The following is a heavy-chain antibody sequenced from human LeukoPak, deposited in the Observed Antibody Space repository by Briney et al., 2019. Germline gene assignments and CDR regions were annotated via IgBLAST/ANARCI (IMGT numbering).Heavy chain of an antibody. D-gene: IGHD6-13*01. J-gene: IGHJ4*02. CDR1: GFTFDDYA. Sequence: PGRSLRLSCAASGFTFDDYAMHWVRQAPGKGLEWVSGISWNSGSIGYADSVKGRFTISRDNAKNSLYLQMNSLRAEDTAVYYCARDTGSSSCDYWGQGTLVTVS. V-gene: IGHV3-9*01. CDR3: ARDTGSSSCDY. CDR2: ISWNSGSI.